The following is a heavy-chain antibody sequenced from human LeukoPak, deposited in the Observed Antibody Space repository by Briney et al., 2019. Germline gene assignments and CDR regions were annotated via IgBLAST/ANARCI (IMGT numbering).Heavy chain of an antibody. J-gene: IGHJ6*03. CDR3: ATRRGTSSGYYLDV. V-gene: IGHV1-69*01. D-gene: IGHD2-2*01. Sequence: SSVTVSLKCSGCTFTSYAICWVRQPPAQGLEWMVGIIHICGTANYAHKFQGRVTITADESTSTAYMELSSLRSEDTAVYYCATRRGTSSGYYLDVWGKGTTVTVSS. CDR2: IIHICGTA. CDR1: GCTFTSYA.